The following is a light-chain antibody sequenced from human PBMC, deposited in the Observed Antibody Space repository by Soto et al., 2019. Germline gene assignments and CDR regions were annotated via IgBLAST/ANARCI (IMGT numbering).Light chain of an antibody. CDR3: QHYGSSPR. V-gene: IGKV3-20*01. CDR1: QSVTTSY. J-gene: IGKJ1*01. Sequence: EIVLTQSPGTLSLSPGERATLSCRASQSVTTSYLAWYQRKPGHAPRLLIYGASSRATGIPNRFSASGSGTDFTITSSRLEPEDCAVYYCQHYGSSPRFGQGTKVEIK. CDR2: GAS.